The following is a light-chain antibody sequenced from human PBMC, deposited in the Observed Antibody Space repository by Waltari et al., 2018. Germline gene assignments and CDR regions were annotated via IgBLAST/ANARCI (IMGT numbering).Light chain of an antibody. CDR1: QSVSNS. CDR3: QQYSTWPQT. Sequence: EIVLTQSPDTLSLSPGERVTLSCRASQSVSNSLAWFQQKPGQAPRLLIYGASSRATGIPGRFSGSGSGPDFTLTISSLESEDFAVYYCQQYSTWPQTFGQGTKVEI. V-gene: IGKV3-15*01. CDR2: GAS. J-gene: IGKJ1*01.